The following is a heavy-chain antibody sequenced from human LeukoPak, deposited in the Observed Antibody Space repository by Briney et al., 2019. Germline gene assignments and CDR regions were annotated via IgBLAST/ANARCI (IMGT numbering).Heavy chain of an antibody. D-gene: IGHD3-16*01. CDR3: ARTMTQNPWGGDWFDP. CDR1: GYTFTSYY. Sequence: ASVKVSCKASGYTFTSYYMHWVRQAPGQGLEWMGIINPSGGSTSYAQKFQGRVTITADKSTSTAYMELSSLRSEDTAAYYCARTMTQNPWGGDWFDPWGQGTLVTVSS. V-gene: IGHV1-46*01. CDR2: INPSGGST. J-gene: IGHJ5*02.